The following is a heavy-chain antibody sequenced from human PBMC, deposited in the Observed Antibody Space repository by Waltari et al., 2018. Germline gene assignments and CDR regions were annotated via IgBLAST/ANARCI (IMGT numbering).Heavy chain of an antibody. Sequence: QLQLQESGPGLVKPSETLSLTCTVSGGSISSSSYYWGWIRQPPGKGLEWIGSIYYSGSTSYNPSLKSRVTISVDTSKNQFSLKLSSVTAADTAVYYCARLRGYDYGYWGQGTLVTVSS. V-gene: IGHV4-39*07. CDR2: IYYSGST. D-gene: IGHD5-12*01. CDR3: ARLRGYDYGY. CDR1: GGSISSSSYY. J-gene: IGHJ4*02.